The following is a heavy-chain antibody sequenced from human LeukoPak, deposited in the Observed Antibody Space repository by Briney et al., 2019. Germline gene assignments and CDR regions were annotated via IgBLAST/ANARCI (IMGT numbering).Heavy chain of an antibody. Sequence: SETLSLICTVSNGSVSSTDYYWGWIRQPPGKRLVWIGNIYYSGSTYYNPSLRSRVTMSVDTSKNQFSLKMSSVTAADTAVYYCARLSKGRYFDYIFDYWGQGTLVTVSS. J-gene: IGHJ4*02. V-gene: IGHV4-39*01. CDR2: IYYSGST. D-gene: IGHD3-9*01. CDR3: ARLSKGRYFDYIFDY. CDR1: NGSVSSTDYY.